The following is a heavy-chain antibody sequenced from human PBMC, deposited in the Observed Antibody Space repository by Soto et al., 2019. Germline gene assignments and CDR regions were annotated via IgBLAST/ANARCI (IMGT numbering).Heavy chain of an antibody. Sequence: QLQLQESGPGLVKPSETLSLTCTVSGGSISSSSYYWGWIRQPPGKGLEWIGSIYYSGSTYYNPSLKSRVTISVDTSQNQFSLKLSSVTAADTAVYYCARHAPYSSSRITQWGYYYYGMDVWGQGTTVTVSS. J-gene: IGHJ6*02. CDR2: IYYSGST. D-gene: IGHD6-13*01. CDR1: GGSISSSSYY. V-gene: IGHV4-39*01. CDR3: ARHAPYSSSRITQWGYYYYGMDV.